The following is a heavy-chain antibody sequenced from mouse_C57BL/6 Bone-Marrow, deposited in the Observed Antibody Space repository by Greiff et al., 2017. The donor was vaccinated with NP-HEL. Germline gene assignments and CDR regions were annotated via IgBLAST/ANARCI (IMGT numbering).Heavy chain of an antibody. D-gene: IGHD2-4*01. J-gene: IGHJ4*01. CDR1: GFTFSDYY. CDR2: INYDGSST. CDR3: AREGGLRRRTYAMDY. Sequence: KLVESEGGLVQPGSSMKLSCTTSGFTFSDYYMAWVRQVPEKGLDWVANINYDGSSTYYLDSLKSRFIISRDNAKNILYLQMSGLKSEDTATYYCAREGGLRRRTYAMDYWGQGTSVTVSS. V-gene: IGHV5-16*01.